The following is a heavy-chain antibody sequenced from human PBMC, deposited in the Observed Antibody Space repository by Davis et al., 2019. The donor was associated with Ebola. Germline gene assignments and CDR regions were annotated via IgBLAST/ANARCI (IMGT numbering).Heavy chain of an antibody. V-gene: IGHV3-30*03. Sequence: PGGSLRLSCAASGFTFSSYGMHWVRQAPGKGLEWVAVISYDGSNKYYADSVKGRFTISRDNSKNTLYLQMNSLRAEDTAVYYCARDRATVTGYMDVWGKGTTVTVSS. CDR3: ARDRATVTGYMDV. CDR1: GFTFSSYG. D-gene: IGHD4-11*01. CDR2: ISYDGSNK. J-gene: IGHJ6*03.